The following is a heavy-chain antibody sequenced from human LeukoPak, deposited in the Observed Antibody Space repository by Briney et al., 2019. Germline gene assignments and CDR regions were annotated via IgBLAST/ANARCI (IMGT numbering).Heavy chain of an antibody. J-gene: IGHJ6*02. V-gene: IGHV1-46*01. Sequence: GASVKVSCKASGYTFTSYYMHWVRQAPGQGLEWMGIINPSGGSTSYAQKFQGRVTMTRDTSTSTVYMELSSLRSEDTAVYYCARDQGAAGPHLYYYYGMDVWGQGTTVTVSS. CDR3: ARDQGAAGPHLYYYYGMDV. D-gene: IGHD6-13*01. CDR1: GYTFTSYY. CDR2: INPSGGST.